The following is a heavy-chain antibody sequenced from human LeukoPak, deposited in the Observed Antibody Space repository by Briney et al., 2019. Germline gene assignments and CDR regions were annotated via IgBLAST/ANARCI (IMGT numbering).Heavy chain of an antibody. V-gene: IGHV3-30*04. Sequence: HPGGSLRLSCAASGFTSSSYAMHWVRQAPGKGLEWVAVISYDGSNKYYADSVKGRFTISRDNSKNTLYLQMNSLRAEDTAVYYCARDGATHNYYYYMDVWGKGTTVTVSS. CDR2: ISYDGSNK. CDR1: GFTSSSYA. J-gene: IGHJ6*03. D-gene: IGHD2-15*01. CDR3: ARDGATHNYYYYMDV.